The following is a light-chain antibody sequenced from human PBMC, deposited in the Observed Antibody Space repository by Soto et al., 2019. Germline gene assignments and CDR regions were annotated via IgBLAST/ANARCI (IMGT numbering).Light chain of an antibody. V-gene: IGLV2-14*01. J-gene: IGLJ3*02. CDR2: DVS. Sequence: QPVLTQPASVSGSPGQSITISCTGTSSDVGGYNYVSWYQQHPGKAPKLMIYDVSNRPSGVSNRFSGSKSGNTASLTISGLQAEDEADYYCSSYTSSSTSVVVGGGTKLTVL. CDR1: SSDVGGYNY. CDR3: SSYTSSSTSVV.